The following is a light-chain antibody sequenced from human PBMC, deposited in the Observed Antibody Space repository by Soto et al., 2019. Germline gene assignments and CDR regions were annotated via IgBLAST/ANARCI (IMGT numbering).Light chain of an antibody. CDR1: QSVSSNY. CDR3: QQYGSSPRT. J-gene: IGKJ1*01. CDR2: GAS. Sequence: EIVLTQSPGTLSLSPGERATLSCRASQSVSSNYLAWYQQKPGQAPWLLIYGASSRATGIPDRFSGSGSGTDFTLSISRLESEDFAVYYCQQYGSSPRTFGQGTKVDIK. V-gene: IGKV3-20*01.